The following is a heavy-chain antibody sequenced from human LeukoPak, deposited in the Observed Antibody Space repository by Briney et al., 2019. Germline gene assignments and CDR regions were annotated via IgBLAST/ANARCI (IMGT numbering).Heavy chain of an antibody. CDR2: INHSGST. Sequence: PSETLSLTCAVYGGSFSGYYWSWIRQPPGKGLEWIGEINHSGSTNYNPSLKSRVTISVDTSKNQFSLKLSSVTAADTAVYYCARGGDSSGWEVDYWGQGTLVTLSS. CDR3: ARGGDSSGWEVDY. J-gene: IGHJ4*02. CDR1: GGSFSGYY. D-gene: IGHD6-19*01. V-gene: IGHV4-34*01.